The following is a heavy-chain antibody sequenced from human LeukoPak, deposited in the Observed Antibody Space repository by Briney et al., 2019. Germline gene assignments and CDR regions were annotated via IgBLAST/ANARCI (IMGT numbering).Heavy chain of an antibody. Sequence: SETLSLTCTVSGGSISSDYWSWIRQPPGKGLEWIGYIYYSGSTNYNPSLKSRVTISVDTSKNQFSLKLSSVTAADTAVYYCARSSSGVTIFGVVIPHFDYWGQGTLVTVSS. CDR2: IYYSGST. J-gene: IGHJ4*02. D-gene: IGHD3-3*01. CDR1: GGSISSDY. V-gene: IGHV4-59*01. CDR3: ARSSSGVTIFGVVIPHFDY.